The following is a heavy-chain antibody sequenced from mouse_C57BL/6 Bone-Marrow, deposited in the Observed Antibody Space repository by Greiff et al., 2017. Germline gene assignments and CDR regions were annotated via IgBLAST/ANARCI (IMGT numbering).Heavy chain of an antibody. D-gene: IGHD3-2*02. CDR2: INPGSGGT. V-gene: IGHV1-54*01. CDR3: ARGLRPYYYAMDY. CDR1: GYAFTNYL. J-gene: IGHJ4*01. Sequence: VQGVESGAELVRPGTSVKVSCKASGYAFTNYLIEWVKQRPGQGLEWIGVINPGSGGTNYNEKFKGKATLTADKSSSTAYMQLSSLTSEDSAVYFCARGLRPYYYAMDYWGQGTSVTVSS.